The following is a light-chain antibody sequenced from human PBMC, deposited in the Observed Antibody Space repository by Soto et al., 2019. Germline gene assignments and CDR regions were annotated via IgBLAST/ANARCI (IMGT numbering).Light chain of an antibody. Sequence: IQMTQSPSSLSASVGDRVTLRCRASRNISSDLNWYRQKPGKAPKLLIYRASTLQNGVPSRFSGAGSATDFTLTISSLQPEDFATYSCQQSYSTLPYTFGQGTKVDIK. CDR1: RNISSD. CDR2: RAS. J-gene: IGKJ2*01. V-gene: IGKV1-39*01. CDR3: QQSYSTLPYT.